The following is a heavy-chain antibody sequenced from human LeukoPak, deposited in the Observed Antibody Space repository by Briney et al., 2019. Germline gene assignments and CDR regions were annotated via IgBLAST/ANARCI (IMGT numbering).Heavy chain of an antibody. CDR2: SSGSGSST. CDR3: AKDWIKFDY. J-gene: IGHJ4*02. D-gene: IGHD2-2*03. V-gene: IGHV3-23*01. Sequence: PGGSLRLSCAASGFTFSNYAMSWVRQAPGKGLEWVSGSSGSGSSTYYADSVKGRFTISRDNSKNTLYLQMNSLRAEDTAVYYCAKDWIKFDYWGQGTLVTVSS. CDR1: GFTFSNYA.